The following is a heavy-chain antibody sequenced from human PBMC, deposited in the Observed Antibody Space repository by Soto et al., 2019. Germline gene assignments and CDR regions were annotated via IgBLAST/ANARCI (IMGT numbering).Heavy chain of an antibody. J-gene: IGHJ6*02. V-gene: IGHV1-69*01. CDR3: GRTVQCGGGCYPYPDGFYYYYGMDV. D-gene: IGHD2-15*01. CDR2: IIPIFGTA. Sequence: QVQLVQSGAEVKKPGSSVKVSCKASGGTFSSYAISWVRQAPGQGLEWMGGIIPIFGTANYAQKFQGRVTITAVESTSTADLKLRSLSAEDTAVEYCGRTVQCGGGCYPYPDGFYYYYGMDVWGQGTTVTVSS. CDR1: GGTFSSYA.